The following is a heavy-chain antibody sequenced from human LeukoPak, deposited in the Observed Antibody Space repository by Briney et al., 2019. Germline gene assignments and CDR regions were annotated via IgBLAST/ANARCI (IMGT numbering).Heavy chain of an antibody. CDR2: IKQDGSEK. CDR3: ARVAPDCSGTSCYTWYYYYYMDV. J-gene: IGHJ6*03. D-gene: IGHD2-2*02. V-gene: IGHV3-7*01. Sequence: GGSLRLSCAASGFTFSSYWMSWVRQAPGKGLEWVANIKQDGSEKYYVDSVKGRFTISRDNAKNSLYLQMNSLRAEDTAGYYCARVAPDCSGTSCYTWYYYYYMDVWGKGTTVTVSS. CDR1: GFTFSSYW.